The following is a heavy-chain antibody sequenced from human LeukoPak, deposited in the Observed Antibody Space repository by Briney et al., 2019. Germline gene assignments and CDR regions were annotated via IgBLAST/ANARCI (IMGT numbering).Heavy chain of an antibody. D-gene: IGHD2-2*01. CDR3: ARGDIVVVPAADVLTQHYYYYYGMDV. V-gene: IGHV1-18*01. J-gene: IGHJ6*02. CDR1: GYTFTSYG. Sequence: ASVKLSCKASGYTFTSYGISWVRQAPGQGLEWLGWISAYNGNTNHAPTLQGRVTMTTGTSTSTAYMELRSLRSDDTAMYYCARGDIVVVPAADVLTQHYYYYYGMDVWGQGTTVTVSS. CDR2: ISAYNGNT.